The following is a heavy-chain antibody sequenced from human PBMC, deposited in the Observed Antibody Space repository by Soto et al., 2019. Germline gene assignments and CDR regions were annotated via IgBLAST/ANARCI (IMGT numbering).Heavy chain of an antibody. D-gene: IGHD3-22*01. CDR1: GYTFTSYD. V-gene: IGHV1-8*01. J-gene: IGHJ5*02. CDR3: ARGPLVVARKGNWFDP. Sequence: QVQLVQSGAEVKKPGASVKVSCKASGYTFTSYDINWVRQATGQGLEWMGWMNPNSGNTGYAQKFQGRVTMTRNTSISTAYMELSSLRSEDTAVYYCARGPLVVARKGNWFDPWGQGTLVTVSS. CDR2: MNPNSGNT.